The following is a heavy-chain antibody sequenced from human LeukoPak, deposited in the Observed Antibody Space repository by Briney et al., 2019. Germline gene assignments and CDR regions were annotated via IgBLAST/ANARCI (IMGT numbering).Heavy chain of an antibody. CDR3: ASGWDSSSWYPFDY. J-gene: IGHJ4*02. CDR1: GFTFSSYS. V-gene: IGHV4-59*01. Sequence: GSLRLSCAASGFTFSSYSMNWVRQAPGKGLEWIGYIYYSGSTNYNPSLKSRVTISVDTSKNQFSLKLSSVTAADTAVYYCASGWDSSSWYPFDYWGQGTLVTVSS. CDR2: IYYSGST. D-gene: IGHD6-13*01.